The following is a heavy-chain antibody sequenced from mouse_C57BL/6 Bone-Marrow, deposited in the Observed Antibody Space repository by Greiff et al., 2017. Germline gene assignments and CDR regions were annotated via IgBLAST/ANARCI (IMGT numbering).Heavy chain of an antibody. CDR2: INPNNGGT. CDR3: ASGGFYYYGYWYFDV. D-gene: IGHD1-1*01. Sequence: DVKLQESGPELVKPGASVKIPCKASGYTFTDYNMDWVKQSHGKSLEWIGDINPNNGGTIYNQKFKGKATLTVDKSSSTAYMELRSLTSEDTAVYYCASGGFYYYGYWYFDVWGTGTTVTVSS. V-gene: IGHV1-18*01. J-gene: IGHJ1*03. CDR1: GYTFTDYN.